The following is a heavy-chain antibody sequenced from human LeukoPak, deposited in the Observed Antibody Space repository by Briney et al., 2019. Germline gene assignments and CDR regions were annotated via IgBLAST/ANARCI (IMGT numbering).Heavy chain of an antibody. V-gene: IGHV3-48*03. D-gene: IGHD6-13*01. CDR2: ISSSGSTI. J-gene: IGHJ3*02. CDR1: GFTFSSYE. CDR3: AGGIAPAGTRAFDI. Sequence: GGSLRLSCAASGFTFSSYEMNWVRQAPGKGLEWVSYISSSGSTIYYADSVKGGFTISRDNAKNSLYLQMNSMRDEATAVYYCAGGIAPAGTRAFDIWGQGTMVTVSS.